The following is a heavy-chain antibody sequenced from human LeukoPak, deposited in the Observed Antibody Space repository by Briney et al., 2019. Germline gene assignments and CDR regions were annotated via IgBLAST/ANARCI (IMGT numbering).Heavy chain of an antibody. CDR2: ISYDGSNK. V-gene: IGHV3-30-3*01. J-gene: IGHJ3*01. D-gene: IGHD3-3*01. CDR3: ARGAFGVYAFDL. CDR1: GFTFSSYA. Sequence: HPGGSLRLSCAASGFTFSSYAMHWVRQAPGKGLEWVAVISYDGSNKYYADSVKGRFTISRDNSKNTLYLQMNSLRAEDTAVYYCARGAFGVYAFDLWGQGTVVTVSS.